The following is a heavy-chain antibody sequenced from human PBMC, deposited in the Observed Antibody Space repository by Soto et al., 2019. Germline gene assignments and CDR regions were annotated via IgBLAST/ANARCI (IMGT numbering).Heavy chain of an antibody. CDR2: NDPSGSSA. V-gene: IGHV5-10-1*01. D-gene: IGHD3-16*01. CDR3: PTRLDEGRGWCDP. CDR1: GYSSVNYW. J-gene: IGHJ5*02. Sequence: GESMKISCLGSGYSSVNYWITWVRQMAGKGVGRMGTNDPSGSSAVSSPSFQGHTTISVAKSINTAHLHWSSLRDSDTAIDCCPTRLDEGRGWCDPWGEGTQVT.